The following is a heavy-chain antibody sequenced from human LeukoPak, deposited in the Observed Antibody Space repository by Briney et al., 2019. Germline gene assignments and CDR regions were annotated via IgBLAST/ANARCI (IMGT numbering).Heavy chain of an antibody. J-gene: IGHJ4*02. CDR2: LYYSGST. CDR3: ARHKTGGTYPLDY. D-gene: IGHD1-26*01. CDR1: GGSFSSRSYY. Sequence: SETLSLTCSVSGGSFSSRSYYWAWIRQPPGKGLEWIGNLYYSGSTDYNPSLKSRVTISVDASKNQFSLKLSSVTAADTAVYYCARHKTGGTYPLDYWGQGTLVTVSS. V-gene: IGHV4-39*01.